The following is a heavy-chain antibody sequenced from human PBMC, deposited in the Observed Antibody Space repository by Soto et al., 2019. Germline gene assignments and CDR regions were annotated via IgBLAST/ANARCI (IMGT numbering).Heavy chain of an antibody. Sequence: QVQLVQSGAEVKKPGASVKVSCKASGYTFTRYDINWVRQATGQGLEWMGWMNPNSGNTGYAQKCQGRVTMTRNTSISTAYMELSSRRSEVTAVYYCAREVTALGNDYWGQGTLVTVSS. CDR3: AREVTALGNDY. V-gene: IGHV1-8*01. J-gene: IGHJ4*02. CDR1: GYTFTRYD. D-gene: IGHD4-4*01. CDR2: MNPNSGNT.